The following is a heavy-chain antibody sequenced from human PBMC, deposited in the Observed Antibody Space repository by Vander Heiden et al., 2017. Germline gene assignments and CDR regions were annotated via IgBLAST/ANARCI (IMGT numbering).Heavy chain of an antibody. J-gene: IGHJ2*01. CDR2: IYYSGST. V-gene: IGHV4-59*08. CDR3: ARLEWLWNWYFDL. Sequence: QVQLQESGPGLVKPSETLSLTCTVSGGSISSYYWSWIRQPPGKGLEWIGYIYYSGSTNYNPSLKSRVTISVDTSKNQFSLKLSSVTAADTAVYYCARLEWLWNWYFDLWGRGTLVTVSS. CDR1: GGSISSYY. D-gene: IGHD3-3*01.